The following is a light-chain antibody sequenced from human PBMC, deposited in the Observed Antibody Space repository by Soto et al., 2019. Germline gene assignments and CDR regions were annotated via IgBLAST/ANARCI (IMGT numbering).Light chain of an antibody. V-gene: IGKV1-5*01. Sequence: DIQMTQSPSTLSASVGDRVTITCRARQSISRWLAWYQQKPGKAPKLLIYDASSLESGVPSRFSGSGSGTEFTLTISSLQPDDFATYYCQQYNSHYSFGQGTKVDIK. CDR2: DAS. CDR3: QQYNSHYS. J-gene: IGKJ2*03. CDR1: QSISRW.